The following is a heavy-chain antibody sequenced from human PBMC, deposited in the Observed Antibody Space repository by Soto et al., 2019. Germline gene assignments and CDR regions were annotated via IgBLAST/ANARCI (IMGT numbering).Heavy chain of an antibody. D-gene: IGHD1-1*01. CDR2: IYYSGST. CDR1: GGSISSGDYY. Sequence: QVQLQESGPGLVKPSQTLSLTCTVSGGSISSGDYYWSWIRQPPGKGLEWIGYIYYSGSTYYNPSLKSRVTISVDTSKNQFSLKLSSVTAADTAVYYCARGRASRGLGFVEYWFDPWGQGTLVTVSS. V-gene: IGHV4-30-4*01. CDR3: ARGRASRGLGFVEYWFDP. J-gene: IGHJ5*02.